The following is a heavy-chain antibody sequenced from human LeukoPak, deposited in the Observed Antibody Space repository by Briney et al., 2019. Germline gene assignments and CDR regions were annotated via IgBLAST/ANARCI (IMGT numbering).Heavy chain of an antibody. CDR3: AREADITMIVVGDYDY. CDR1: GFTFSSHG. J-gene: IGHJ4*02. Sequence: GGSLRLSCAAPGFTFSSHGMHWVRQAPGKGLEWVAVISYDGSNKHHADSVKGRFTISRDNSKNTLYLQMNSLRAEYTAVYYCAREADITMIVVGDYDYWGQGTLVTVSS. CDR2: ISYDGSNK. V-gene: IGHV3-33*08. D-gene: IGHD3-22*01.